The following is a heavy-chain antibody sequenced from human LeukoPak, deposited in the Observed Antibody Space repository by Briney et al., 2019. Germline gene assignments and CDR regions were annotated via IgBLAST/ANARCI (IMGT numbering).Heavy chain of an antibody. CDR3: ARAGGYGLIDY. Sequence: SETLSLTCNVSGASMSTYYWVWIRQPPGKGLEGIGSIYHSGTTYSGSTYYNPSLKSRVTISLDTSKNQFSLKVGSMTAADTAVYYCARAGGYGLIDYWGQGTMVTVSS. CDR2: IYHSGTTYSGST. CDR1: GASMSTYY. D-gene: IGHD5-18*01. J-gene: IGHJ4*02. V-gene: IGHV4-39*07.